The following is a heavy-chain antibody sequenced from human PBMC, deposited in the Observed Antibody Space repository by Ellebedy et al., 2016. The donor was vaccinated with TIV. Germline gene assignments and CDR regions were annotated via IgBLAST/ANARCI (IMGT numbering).Heavy chain of an antibody. CDR2: IAVYNGHT. CDR3: ARSRLGGGHWYFDF. Sequence: ASVKVSXKASRYTFTDYYIHWVRQAPGQGLEWMGWIAVYNGHTKYAQKFQDRDVMTTETAASTVYMELRSLRSDDTAVYYCARSRLGGGHWYFDFWGRGTLVTVSS. V-gene: IGHV1-18*04. CDR1: RYTFTDYY. J-gene: IGHJ2*01. D-gene: IGHD3-10*01.